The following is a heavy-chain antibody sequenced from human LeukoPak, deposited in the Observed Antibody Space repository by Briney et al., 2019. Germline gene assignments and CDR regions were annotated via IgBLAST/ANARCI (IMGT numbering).Heavy chain of an antibody. Sequence: SETLSLTCTVSGGSISSSSYYWGWIRQPPGKGLEWIGSIYYSGSTYYNPSLKSRVTISVDTSKNQFSLKLSSVTAADTAVYYCARGRVAARPFDYWGQGTLVTVSS. V-gene: IGHV4-39*07. J-gene: IGHJ4*02. CDR2: IYYSGST. D-gene: IGHD6-6*01. CDR3: ARGRVAARPFDY. CDR1: GGSISSSSYY.